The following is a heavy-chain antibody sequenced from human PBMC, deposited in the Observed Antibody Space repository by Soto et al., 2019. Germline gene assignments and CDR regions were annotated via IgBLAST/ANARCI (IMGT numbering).Heavy chain of an antibody. V-gene: IGHV3-23*01. Sequence: PGGSLRLSCAASGFTFSSYAMSWVRQAPGKGLEWVSAISGSGGSTYYADSVKGRFTISRENSKNTLYLQMNSLRAEDTAVYYCAKAPEVGPILPGYWGQGTLVTVSS. D-gene: IGHD1-26*01. CDR1: GFTFSSYA. CDR2: ISGSGGST. J-gene: IGHJ4*02. CDR3: AKAPEVGPILPGY.